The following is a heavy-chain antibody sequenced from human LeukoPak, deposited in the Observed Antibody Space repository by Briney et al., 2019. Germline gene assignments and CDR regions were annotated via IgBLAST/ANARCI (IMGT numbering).Heavy chain of an antibody. J-gene: IGHJ4*02. V-gene: IGHV4-59*01. D-gene: IGHD6-13*01. Sequence: SETLSLTCTVSGGSISSYYWSWIRQPPGKGLEWIGYIYYSGSTNYNPSLKSRVTISVDTSKNQFSLRLSSVTAADTAVYYCARVRFDSSSWYGGWDYWGQGTLVTVSS. CDR1: GGSISSYY. CDR3: ARVRFDSSSWYGGWDY. CDR2: IYYSGST.